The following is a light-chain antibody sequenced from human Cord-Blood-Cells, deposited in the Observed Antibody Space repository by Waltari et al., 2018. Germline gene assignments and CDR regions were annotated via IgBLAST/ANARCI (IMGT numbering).Light chain of an antibody. CDR2: AAS. J-gene: IGKJ2*01. CDR3: QQLNSYPYT. Sequence: IQLTQSPSSLSASVGDRVTITCRASQGISSYLAWYQQKPEKAPKLLIYAASTLQSGVPSRFSGSGSGTEFTLTISRLQPEDFATYYCQQLNSYPYTFGQGTKLEIK. CDR1: QGISSY. V-gene: IGKV1-9*01.